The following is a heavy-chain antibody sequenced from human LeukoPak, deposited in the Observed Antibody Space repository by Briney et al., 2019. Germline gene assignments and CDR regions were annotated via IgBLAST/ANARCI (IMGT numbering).Heavy chain of an antibody. Sequence: GTLRLSCAASGFTFSSYGMSWVRQPPGKGLEWIGEINHSGITHYNPSLKSRATISVDTSKNQFSLKVTSVTAADTAIYYCARHGYTYFYDSSGPYYYHYFMDVWGKGTTVTISS. CDR3: ARHGYTYFYDSSGPYYYHYFMDV. CDR1: GFTFSSYG. J-gene: IGHJ6*03. D-gene: IGHD3-22*01. CDR2: INHSGIT. V-gene: IGHV4-34*01.